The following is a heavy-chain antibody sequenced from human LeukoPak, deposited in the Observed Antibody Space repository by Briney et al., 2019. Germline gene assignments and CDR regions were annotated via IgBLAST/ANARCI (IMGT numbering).Heavy chain of an antibody. CDR2: INAGNGNT. J-gene: IGHJ4*02. V-gene: IGHV1-3*01. CDR3: ARGDYGDYENYFDY. Sequence: ASVNVSCKASGYTFTSYAMHWVRQAPGQRLEWMGWINAGNGNTKYSQKFQGRVTITRDTSASTAYMELSSLRSEDTAVYYCARGDYGDYENYFDYWGQGTLVTVSS. CDR1: GYTFTSYA. D-gene: IGHD4-17*01.